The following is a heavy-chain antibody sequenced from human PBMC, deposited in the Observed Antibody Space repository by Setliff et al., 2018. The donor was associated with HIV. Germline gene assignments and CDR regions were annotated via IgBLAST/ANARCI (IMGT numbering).Heavy chain of an antibody. CDR3: ARVSSTYWYSIFRNYYYHMDV. Sequence: LSLTCAVYGGSFSDYYWTWIRQSPGKGLEWIGEINHRGSTNYNPSLKSRVTVSVDTSKNQFSLKLGSVTAADTAVYYCARVSSTYWYSIFRNYYYHMDVWGKGTTVTVSS. CDR2: INHRGST. V-gene: IGHV4-34*01. J-gene: IGHJ6*03. CDR1: GGSFSDYY. D-gene: IGHD2-8*02.